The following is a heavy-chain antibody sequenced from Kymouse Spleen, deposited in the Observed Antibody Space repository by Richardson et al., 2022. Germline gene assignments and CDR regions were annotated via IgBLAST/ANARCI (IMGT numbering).Heavy chain of an antibody. V-gene: IGHV4-39*01. J-gene: IGHJ4*02. Sequence: QLQLQESGPGLVKPSETLSLTCTVSGGSISSSSYYWGWIRQPPGKGLEWIGSIYYSGSTYYNPSLKSRVTISVDTSKNQFSLKLSSVTAADTAVYYCARGGMITFGGVIPPIASVPFDYWGQGTLVTVSS. CDR2: IYYSGST. CDR1: GGSISSSSYY. CDR3: ARGGMITFGGVIPPIASVPFDY. D-gene: IGHD3-16*02.